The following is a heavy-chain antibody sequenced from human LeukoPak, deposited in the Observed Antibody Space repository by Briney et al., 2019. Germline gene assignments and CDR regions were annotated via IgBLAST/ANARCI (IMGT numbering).Heavy chain of an antibody. CDR3: VRDPFGANLDY. CDR2: IKTDGTEK. V-gene: IGHV3-7*01. CDR1: GLTFGDFW. Sequence: PGGSLRLSCATTGLTFGDFWMTWVGQAPGKGLEWVARIKTDGTEKFYVDSVRGRFAISRDNGKNLLYLQMNSLGVEDAAVYYCVRDPFGANLDYWGQGTLVTVSS. D-gene: IGHD4/OR15-4a*01. J-gene: IGHJ4*02.